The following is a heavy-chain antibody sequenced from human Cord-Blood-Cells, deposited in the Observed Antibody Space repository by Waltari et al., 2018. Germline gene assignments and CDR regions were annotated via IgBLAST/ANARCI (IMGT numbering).Heavy chain of an antibody. CDR1: GYTFTSYA. J-gene: IGHJ4*02. CDR3: ARDTSTIFVVVIIDDCDF. D-gene: IGHD3-3*01. Sequence: QVQLVQSGSELQKPGASVQVSCKASGYTFTSYAMNWVRQAPGQWLEWMGWINTNTGNTTYAKGFTGRFVCYWDTSVSTAYLQIICLKAEDTAVYYCARDTSTIFVVVIIDDCDFWGQGTLVTVSS. V-gene: IGHV7-4-1*02. CDR2: INTNTGNT.